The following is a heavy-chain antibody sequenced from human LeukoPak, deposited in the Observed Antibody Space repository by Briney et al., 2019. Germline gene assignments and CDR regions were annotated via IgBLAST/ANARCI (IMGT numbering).Heavy chain of an antibody. D-gene: IGHD3-22*01. J-gene: IGHJ4*02. CDR2: ISSDGSNK. Sequence: PRRCLRLSCAPAGFTSTSYAIRWDSPAHNKGLGWVAVISSDGSNKYYADSVKGRFSIYTDTSKNTLYLQMNSLRADDKDLYHGARGRYYYYSSSYYRGYYFDYWGQGTLVTVSS. CDR3: ARGRYYYYSSSYYRGYYFDY. CDR1: GFTSTSYA. V-gene: IGHV3-30-3*01.